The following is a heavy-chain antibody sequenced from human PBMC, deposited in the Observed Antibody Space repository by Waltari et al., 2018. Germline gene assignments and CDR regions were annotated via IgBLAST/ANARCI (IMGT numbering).Heavy chain of an antibody. Sequence: EVQLVQSGAEVKKPGESLKLSCEASGYYFSDYWIGWVRQMPGKGLEWVAIIYPRDSDTRYSPSFQGQANISADKSSNTAYLQWGSLKASDTAMYFCGRGRAVDLIDYWGQGTLVTVSS. V-gene: IGHV5-51*01. CDR3: GRGRAVDLIDY. D-gene: IGHD3-9*01. J-gene: IGHJ4*02. CDR1: GYYFSDYW. CDR2: IYPRDSDT.